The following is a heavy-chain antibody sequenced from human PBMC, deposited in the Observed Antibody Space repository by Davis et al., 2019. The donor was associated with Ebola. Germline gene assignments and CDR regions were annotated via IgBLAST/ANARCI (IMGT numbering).Heavy chain of an antibody. Sequence: ASVKVSCKASGYTFTVYYMHWVRQAPGQGLEWMGWINPNSGGTNYAQKFQGWVTMTRDTSISTAYMELSRLRSDDTAVYYCAREGYCSGGSCYHLDYWGQGTLVTVSS. CDR3: AREGYCSGGSCYHLDY. J-gene: IGHJ4*02. D-gene: IGHD2-15*01. V-gene: IGHV1-2*04. CDR1: GYTFTVYY. CDR2: INPNSGGT.